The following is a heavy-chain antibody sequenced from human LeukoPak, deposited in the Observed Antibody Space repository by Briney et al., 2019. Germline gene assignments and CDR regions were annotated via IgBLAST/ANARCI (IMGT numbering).Heavy chain of an antibody. D-gene: IGHD6-6*01. J-gene: IGHJ6*03. CDR3: ARSLAGRSYYYYMDA. Sequence: GASVKVSCKDSGYTLTTFDINWVRQATGQGLECMGWMNPSSGNTGYAQKFQDRVSMTRNTSINTVYMELSSLRSEDTAVYYCARSLAGRSYYYYMDAWGNGTTVTVSS. V-gene: IGHV1-8*01. CDR1: GYTLTTFD. CDR2: MNPSSGNT.